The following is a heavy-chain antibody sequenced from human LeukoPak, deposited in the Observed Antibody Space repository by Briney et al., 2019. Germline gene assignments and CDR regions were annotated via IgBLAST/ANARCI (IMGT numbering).Heavy chain of an antibody. CDR1: GFTFSSYA. V-gene: IGHV3-30*04. D-gene: IGHD5-18*01. CDR3: ARDLGYSYGTPYFYGMDV. J-gene: IGHJ6*04. CDR2: ISHDGSNK. Sequence: QSGRSLRLSCAASGFTFSSYAMHWVRQAPGKGLEWVAVISHDGSNKYYADFVKGRFTISRDNSKNTLDLQMNSLRAEDTAVYYCARDLGYSYGTPYFYGMDVWGKGTTVTVSS.